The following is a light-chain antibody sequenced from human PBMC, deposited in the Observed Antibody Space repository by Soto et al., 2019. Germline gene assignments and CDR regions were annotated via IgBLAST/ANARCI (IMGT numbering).Light chain of an antibody. CDR3: SSYTSSSTRV. V-gene: IGLV2-14*01. J-gene: IGLJ1*01. Sequence: QSALTQPASVSGSAGQSIAISCTGSSSDVGIYNYVSWYQQHPGKVPKLIIYEVTSLPSGVSIRFSGSKSGNTASLTISGLQHGEEADDYCSSYTSSSTRVFGTGTKVTGL. CDR2: EVT. CDR1: SSDVGIYNY.